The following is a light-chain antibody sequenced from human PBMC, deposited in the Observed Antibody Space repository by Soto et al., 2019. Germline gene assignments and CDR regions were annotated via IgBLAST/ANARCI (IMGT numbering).Light chain of an antibody. J-gene: IGKJ5*01. CDR2: DAS. V-gene: IGKV3-11*01. CDR1: ESVDFH. Sequence: EIVLTQSPATLSLSPGERATLSCRASESVDFHLAWYQQKPGQAPRLLIYDASVRATGTPARFSGSGSGTDFTLTISSLEPEDFALYYCQQRSTWPTFGQGTRLEIK. CDR3: QQRSTWPT.